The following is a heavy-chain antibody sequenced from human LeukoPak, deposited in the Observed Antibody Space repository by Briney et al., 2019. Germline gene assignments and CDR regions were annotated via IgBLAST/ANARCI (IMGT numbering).Heavy chain of an antibody. D-gene: IGHD2-2*01. J-gene: IGHJ4*02. CDR1: GFTFSDHF. Sequence: GGSLRLSCAASGFTFSDHFLVWVRQAPGKGLEWVGRTRNKAHNYTTSYAASVQGRFTISRHDSKKLMYLQMNSLKTEDTAVYFCVRDQGRPGDYWGQGTLVTVSS. V-gene: IGHV3-72*01. CDR2: TRNKAHNYTT. CDR3: VRDQGRPGDY.